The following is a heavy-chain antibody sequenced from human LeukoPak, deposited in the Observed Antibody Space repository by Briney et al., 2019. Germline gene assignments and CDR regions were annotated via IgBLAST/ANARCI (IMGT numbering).Heavy chain of an antibody. CDR2: INPSGGST. J-gene: IGHJ4*02. D-gene: IGHD1-14*01. Sequence: ASVKVSCKASGYTLTSYYMHWVRQAPGQGLEWMGIINPSGGSTSYAQKFQGRVTMTRDTSTSTVYMELSSLRSEDTAVYYCARDRKRTSSGLVWSGEPDYWGQGTLVTVSS. CDR1: GYTLTSYY. V-gene: IGHV1-46*01. CDR3: ARDRKRTSSGLVWSGEPDY.